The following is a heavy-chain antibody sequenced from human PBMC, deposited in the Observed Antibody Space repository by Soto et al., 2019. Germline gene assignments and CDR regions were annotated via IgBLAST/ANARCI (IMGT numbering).Heavy chain of an antibody. D-gene: IGHD3-22*01. CDR2: IYHSGST. V-gene: IGHV4-4*02. Sequence: ETLSLTCAVSGGSISSSNWWSWVRQPPGKGLEWIGEIYHSGSTNYNPSLKSRVTISMDKSKNQFSLKLNSVTAADTAVYYCASNQDFYDSSGYYYWGQGTLVTVSS. CDR1: GGSISSSNW. CDR3: ASNQDFYDSSGYYY. J-gene: IGHJ4*02.